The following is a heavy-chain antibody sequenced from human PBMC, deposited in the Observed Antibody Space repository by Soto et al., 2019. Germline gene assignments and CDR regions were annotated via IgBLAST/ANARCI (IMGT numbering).Heavy chain of an antibody. CDR3: ARDFMPQGNYYYGMDV. D-gene: IGHD2-2*01. CDR1: GYTFTSYY. V-gene: IGHV1-46*01. J-gene: IGHJ6*02. CDR2: INPSGGST. Sequence: ASVKVSCKASGYTFTSYYMHWVRRAPGQGLEWMGIINPSGGSTSYAQKFQGRVTMTRDTSTSTVYMELSSLRSEDTAVYYCARDFMPQGNYYYGMDVWGQGTTVTSP.